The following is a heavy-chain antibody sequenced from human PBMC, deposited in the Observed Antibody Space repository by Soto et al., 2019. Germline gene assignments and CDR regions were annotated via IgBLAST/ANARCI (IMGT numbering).Heavy chain of an antibody. J-gene: IGHJ4*02. V-gene: IGHV3-30*18. CDR1: GFTFSSYG. D-gene: IGHD6-19*01. CDR3: AKDLNSGWSAIDY. Sequence: GGSLRLSCAASGFTFSSYGMHWVRQAPGKGLEWVAVISYDGSNKYYADSVKGRFTISRDNSKNTLYLQMNSLRAEDTAVYYCAKDLNSGWSAIDYWGQGTLVTVSS. CDR2: ISYDGSNK.